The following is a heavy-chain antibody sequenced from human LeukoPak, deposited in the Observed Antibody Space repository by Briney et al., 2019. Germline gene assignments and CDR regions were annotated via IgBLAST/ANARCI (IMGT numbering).Heavy chain of an antibody. V-gene: IGHV3-74*01. CDR3: ARDFDSGNDFDY. J-gene: IGHJ4*02. CDR2: INSDGSST. D-gene: IGHD3-9*01. Sequence: GGSLRLSCAASGFTFSSYWTHWVRQAPGKGLVWVSRINSDGSSTSYADSVKGRFTISRDNAKNTLYLQMNSLRAEDTAVYYCARDFDSGNDFDYWGQGTLVTVSS. CDR1: GFTFSSYW.